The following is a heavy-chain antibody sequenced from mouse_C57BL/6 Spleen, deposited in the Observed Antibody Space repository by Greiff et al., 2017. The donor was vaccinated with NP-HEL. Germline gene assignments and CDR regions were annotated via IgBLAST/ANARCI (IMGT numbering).Heavy chain of an antibody. Sequence: QVQLQQPGAELVRPGSSVKLSCKASGYTFTSYWMHWVKQRPIQGLEWIGNIDPSDSETHYNQKFKDKATLTVDKSSSTAYMQLSSLTSEDSAVYYCARSSYDYETDYWGQGTSVTVSS. D-gene: IGHD2-4*01. V-gene: IGHV1-52*01. CDR2: IDPSDSET. CDR3: ARSSYDYETDY. J-gene: IGHJ4*01. CDR1: GYTFTSYW.